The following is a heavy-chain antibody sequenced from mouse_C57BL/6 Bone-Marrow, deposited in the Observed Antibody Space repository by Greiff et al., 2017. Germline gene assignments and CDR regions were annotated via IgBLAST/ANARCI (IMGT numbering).Heavy chain of an antibody. Sequence: EVKLMESGGGLVKPGGSLKLSCAASGFTFSSYAMSWVRQTPEKRLEWVATISDGGSYTYYPDNVKGRFTISRDNAKNNLYLQMSHLKSEDTAMYYCARESPPYYYGSSRVFAYWGQGTLVTVSA. CDR1: GFTFSSYA. CDR2: ISDGGSYT. J-gene: IGHJ3*01. CDR3: ARESPPYYYGSSRVFAY. D-gene: IGHD1-1*01. V-gene: IGHV5-4*01.